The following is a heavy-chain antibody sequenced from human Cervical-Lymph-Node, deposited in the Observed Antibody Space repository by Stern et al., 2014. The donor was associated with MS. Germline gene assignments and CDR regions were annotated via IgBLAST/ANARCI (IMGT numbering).Heavy chain of an antibody. CDR3: AREGGYSSSSGWYYYGMDV. V-gene: IGHV1-3*01. CDR1: GYTFASYG. D-gene: IGHD6-6*01. CDR2: INEGNPKT. J-gene: IGHJ6*02. Sequence: QVQLVESGAEVKKPGASVKVSCKASGYTFASYGLHWVRQAPGQGLEWIGWINEGNPKTKYSKKFRGRVNITRDTSGSTAYMELSSLRSEDTAVYYCAREGGYSSSSGWYYYGMDVWGQGTTVTVSS.